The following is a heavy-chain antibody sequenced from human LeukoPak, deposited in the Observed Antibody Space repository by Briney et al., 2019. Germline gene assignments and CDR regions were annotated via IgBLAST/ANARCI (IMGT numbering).Heavy chain of an antibody. D-gene: IGHD2-2*01. Sequence: ASVKVSCKASGYTFTGYYMHWVRQATGQGLEWMGWMNPNSGNTGYAQKFQGRVTMTRNTSISTAYMELSSLRSEDTAVYYCARTYCSSTSCYLGMDVWGQGTTVTVSS. V-gene: IGHV1-8*02. CDR1: GYTFTGYY. CDR2: MNPNSGNT. CDR3: ARTYCSSTSCYLGMDV. J-gene: IGHJ6*02.